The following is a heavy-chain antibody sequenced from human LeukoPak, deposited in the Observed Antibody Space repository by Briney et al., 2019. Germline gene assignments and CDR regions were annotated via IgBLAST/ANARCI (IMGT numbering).Heavy chain of an antibody. D-gene: IGHD3-16*01. Sequence: GGSLRPSCAASGFTFSSYAMSWVRQAPGKGLEWVSTVSGSGDSTWYADSVKGRFTISRDNSKSTLYLQMNSLRAEDTAVYYCAKSPYIASHIDFDYWGQGTLVTVSS. V-gene: IGHV3-23*01. CDR1: GFTFSSYA. CDR2: VSGSGDST. J-gene: IGHJ4*02. CDR3: AKSPYIASHIDFDY.